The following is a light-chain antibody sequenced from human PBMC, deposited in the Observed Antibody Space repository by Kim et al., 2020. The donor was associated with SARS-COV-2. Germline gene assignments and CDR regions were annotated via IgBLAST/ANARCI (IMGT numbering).Light chain of an antibody. Sequence: DIHMTQFPSSVSASVGDRVTITCRASQRVGSWLAWYQQKPGKAPRLLISAVYTLQSGVPSRFSGSGSGTDFTLVISSLQPEDLATYYCQQAHSIPLTFGGGTKLEI. J-gene: IGKJ4*01. V-gene: IGKV1D-12*01. CDR2: AVY. CDR3: QQAHSIPLT. CDR1: QRVGSW.